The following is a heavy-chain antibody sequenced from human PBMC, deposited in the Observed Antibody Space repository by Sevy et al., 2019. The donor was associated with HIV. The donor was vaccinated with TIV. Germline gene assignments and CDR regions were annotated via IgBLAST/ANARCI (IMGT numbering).Heavy chain of an antibody. CDR1: GGTFSSYA. V-gene: IGHV1-69*13. CDR2: IIPIFGTA. J-gene: IGHJ6*02. CDR3: ARVQRGTIQRGSYYYYYGMDV. D-gene: IGHD5-18*01. Sequence: ASVKVSCKASGGTFSSYAISWVRQAPGQGLEWMGGIIPIFGTANYAQKFQGRVTMTADESTSTAYMELSSLRSEDTAVYYCARVQRGTIQRGSYYYYYGMDVWGQGTTVTVSS.